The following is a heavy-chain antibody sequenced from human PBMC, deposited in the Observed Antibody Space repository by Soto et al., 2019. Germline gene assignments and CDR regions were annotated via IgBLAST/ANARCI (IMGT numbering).Heavy chain of an antibody. D-gene: IGHD3-10*01. Sequence: EVQLVESGGGLVQPGGSLRLSCVASGIPVSSNYMTWDRQAPGKGLEWVSVLHSGGDTYYANSVKGRFTISRHDSTNTLLLQMNSLTAEDTAVYYCARDGPYYYASRMDVWGQGTTVTVSS. CDR2: LHSGGDT. CDR1: GIPVSSNY. J-gene: IGHJ6*02. V-gene: IGHV3-53*04. CDR3: ARDGPYYYASRMDV.